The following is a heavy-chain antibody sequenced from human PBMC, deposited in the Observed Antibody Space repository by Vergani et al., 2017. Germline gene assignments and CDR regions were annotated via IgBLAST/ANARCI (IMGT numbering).Heavy chain of an antibody. V-gene: IGHV3-23*01. CDR1: GFTFSSYA. CDR2: ISGSGGST. J-gene: IGHJ4*02. CDR3: AKDVDPYDSSGYYDY. D-gene: IGHD3-22*01. Sequence: EVQLLESGGGLVQPGGSLRLSCAASGFTFSSYAMSWVRQAPGKGLEWVSAISGSGGSTYYADSVKGRSTISRDNSKNTLYLQMNSLRAEDTAVYYCAKDVDPYDSSGYYDYWGQGTLVTVSS.